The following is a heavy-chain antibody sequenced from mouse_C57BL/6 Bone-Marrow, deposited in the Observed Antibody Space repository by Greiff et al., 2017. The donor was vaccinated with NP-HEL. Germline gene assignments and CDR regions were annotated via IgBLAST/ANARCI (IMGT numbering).Heavy chain of an antibody. J-gene: IGHJ1*03. CDR1: GFNIKDDY. CDR2: IDPENGDT. CDR3: TTPKGYWYFDV. V-gene: IGHV14-4*01. Sequence: DVQLQESGAELVRPGASVKLSCTASGFNIKDDYMHWVKQRPEQGLEWIGWIDPENGDTEYASKFQGKATITADTSSNTAYLQLSSLTSEDTAVYYCTTPKGYWYFDVWGTGTTVTVSS.